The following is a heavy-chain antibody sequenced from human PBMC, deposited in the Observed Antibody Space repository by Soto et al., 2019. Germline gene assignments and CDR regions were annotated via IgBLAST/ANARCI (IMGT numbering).Heavy chain of an antibody. CDR2: ISGSGGST. CDR1: GFTFSSYA. D-gene: IGHD6-19*01. CDR3: AKQGVAGQKYFDY. J-gene: IGHJ4*02. V-gene: IGHV3-23*01. Sequence: EVQLLESGGGLVQPGGSLRLSCAASGFTFSSYAMSWVRQAPGKGLEWVSAISGSGGSTYYADSVKGRFTISRDNSKNTLYLEMNSLRAEDTAVYYCAKQGVAGQKYFDYWGQGTLVTVSS.